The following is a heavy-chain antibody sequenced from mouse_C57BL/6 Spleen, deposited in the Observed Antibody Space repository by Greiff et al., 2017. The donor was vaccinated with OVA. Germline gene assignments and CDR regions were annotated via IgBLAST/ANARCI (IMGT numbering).Heavy chain of an antibody. Sequence: QVQLQQSGAELAKPGASVKLSCKASGYTFPSYWMHWVKQRPGPGLEWIGYINPSSGYTKYNQKFKDKATLTADKSSSTAYMQLSSLTYEDSAVYYCARETYYSNSLDAMDYWGQGTSVTVSS. J-gene: IGHJ4*01. CDR3: ARETYYSNSLDAMDY. CDR1: GYTFPSYW. CDR2: INPSSGYT. D-gene: IGHD2-5*01. V-gene: IGHV1-7*01.